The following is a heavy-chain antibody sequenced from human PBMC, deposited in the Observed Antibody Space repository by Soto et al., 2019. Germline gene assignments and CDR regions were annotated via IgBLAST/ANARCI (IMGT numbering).Heavy chain of an antibody. CDR1: GGSISSGGYY. D-gene: IGHD3-22*01. CDR3: ARATSYYDSNGRECVYFDY. CDR2: IYYSGST. V-gene: IGHV4-31*03. J-gene: IGHJ4*02. Sequence: SETLSLTCTVSGGSISSGGYYWSWIRQHPGKGLEWIGYIYYSGSTYYNPSLKSRVTISVDTSKNQFSLKLSSVTAADTAVYYCARATSYYDSNGRECVYFDYWGQGTLVTVSS.